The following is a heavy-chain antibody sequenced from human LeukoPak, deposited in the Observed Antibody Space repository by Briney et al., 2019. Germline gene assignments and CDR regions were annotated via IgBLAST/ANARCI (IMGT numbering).Heavy chain of an antibody. Sequence: GASVKVSCKTSGYTFTDFSIHWVRQAPGQHFEWMGYFNPNLSRSQCAQQFQGRVTLTADRSINTDYRELTRLTSDDAAIDYCARDAPVGEIAARSKPFEYWGQGALVTVSA. CDR1: GYTFTDFS. J-gene: IGHJ4*02. CDR3: ARDAPVGEIAARSKPFEY. V-gene: IGHV1-2*02. CDR2: FNPNLSRS. D-gene: IGHD6-6*01.